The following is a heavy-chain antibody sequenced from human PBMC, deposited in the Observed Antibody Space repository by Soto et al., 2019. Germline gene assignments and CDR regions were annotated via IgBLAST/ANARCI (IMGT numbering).Heavy chain of an antibody. J-gene: IGHJ6*02. CDR3: ARGRPRDFWSRHYPNYYYYGMDV. D-gene: IGHD3-3*01. V-gene: IGHV1-8*01. Sequence: XSVKVSCKASGYTFSSYDINWVRQATGQGLEWMGWMNPNSGNTVYAQKFQGRVTMTRNTSISTAYMELSSLRSEDTAVYYCARGRPRDFWSRHYPNYYYYGMDVWGQGTTVTVSS. CDR2: MNPNSGNT. CDR1: GYTFSSYD.